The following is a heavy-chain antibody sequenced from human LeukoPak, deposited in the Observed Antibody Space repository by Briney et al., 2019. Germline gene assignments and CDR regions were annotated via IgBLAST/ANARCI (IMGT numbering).Heavy chain of an antibody. CDR2: ITSSGTYI. Sequence: GGSLRLSCAASGSSLNEFHMNWVRQAPGKGLEWISSITSSGTYITYADSIQGRFTISRDNAKNSLYLQMNSLIVDDTALYYCARASGGWDLDYWGHGTLVTVSS. CDR1: GSSLNEFH. J-gene: IGHJ4*01. V-gene: IGHV3-21*01. CDR3: ARASGGWDLDY. D-gene: IGHD1-26*01.